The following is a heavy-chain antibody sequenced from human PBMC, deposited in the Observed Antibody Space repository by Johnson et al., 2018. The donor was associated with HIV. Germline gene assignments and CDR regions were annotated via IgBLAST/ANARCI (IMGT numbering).Heavy chain of an antibody. CDR2: IKQDGSEK. Sequence: VQLVESGGGLVQPGGSLRLSCAASGFTFSSYWMSWVRQAPGKGLEWVANIKQDGSEKYYVDSVKGRFTISRDNAKNSLYLQMNSLRAEDTAVYYCARDGRKLTYYYDSSGYDDAFDIWGQGTMVTVSS. J-gene: IGHJ3*02. V-gene: IGHV3-7*01. D-gene: IGHD3-22*01. CDR1: GFTFSSYW. CDR3: ARDGRKLTYYYDSSGYDDAFDI.